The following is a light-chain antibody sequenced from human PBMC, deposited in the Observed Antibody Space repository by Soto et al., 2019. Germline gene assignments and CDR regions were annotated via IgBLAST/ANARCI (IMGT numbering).Light chain of an antibody. Sequence: EIVMTQSPATLSVSPGDRATLSCRASQSINSDLARYLQKPGQAPRLLIYGASTRATGIPARFSGSGSVTEFTLTISSLQPEDFAVYYCQQYNDWLALSFGGGTKVEIK. CDR2: GAS. J-gene: IGKJ4*01. CDR3: QQYNDWLALS. V-gene: IGKV3-15*01. CDR1: QSINSD.